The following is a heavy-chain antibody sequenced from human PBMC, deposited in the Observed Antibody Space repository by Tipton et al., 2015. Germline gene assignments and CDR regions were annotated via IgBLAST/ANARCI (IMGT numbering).Heavy chain of an antibody. D-gene: IGHD5-24*01. CDR3: AKDLEHGMDV. V-gene: IGHV4-59*01. J-gene: IGHJ6*02. CDR2: IDFRGST. CDR1: SDSISKYY. Sequence: TLSLTCSVSSDSISKYYWSWIRQPPGKRLEWIGYIDFRGSTEYNPSVKSRVSISVDRSKNQFSLKLNSVTAADTAVYYCAKDLEHGMDVWGQGTTVTVSS.